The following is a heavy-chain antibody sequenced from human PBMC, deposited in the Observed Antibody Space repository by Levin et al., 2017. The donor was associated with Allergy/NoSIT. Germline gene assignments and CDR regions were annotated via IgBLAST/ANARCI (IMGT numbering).Heavy chain of an antibody. J-gene: IGHJ6*03. D-gene: IGHD3-10*01. CDR2: IYRGGTT. V-gene: IGHV3-66*01. CDR1: GFTVSSNY. Sequence: GGSLRLSCAASGFTVSSNYMSWVRQAPGKGLEWVSLIYRGGTTYYADSVKGRFTISRDNSNNTLYLQMNSHRAEDTAVYYCARRYYGLGTYYMDVWGKGTTVTVAS. CDR3: ARRYYGLGTYYMDV.